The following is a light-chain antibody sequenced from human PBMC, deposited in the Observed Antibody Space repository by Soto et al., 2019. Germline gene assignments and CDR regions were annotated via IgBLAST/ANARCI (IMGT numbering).Light chain of an antibody. V-gene: IGKV1-5*01. CDR3: QQYNSYSPLLT. CDR1: QSISSW. CDR2: DAS. Sequence: DIQMTQSPSTLSASVGDRVTITCRASQSISSWLAWYQQKPGKAPKLLIYDASSLESGVPSRFSGSGSGTEFTLTISSLQPDDFATYYCQQYNSYSPLLTFGGVTKVEIK. J-gene: IGKJ4*01.